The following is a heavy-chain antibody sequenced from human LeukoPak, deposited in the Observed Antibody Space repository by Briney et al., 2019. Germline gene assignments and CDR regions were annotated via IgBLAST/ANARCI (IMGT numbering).Heavy chain of an antibody. CDR3: AKDKSKQWLPDDY. CDR1: GFTFSSYG. Sequence: PGGSLRLSCAASGFTFSSYGMHWVRQAPGKGLEWVAFIRYDGSNKYYADSVKGRFTISRDNSKNTLYLQMNSLRTEDTAVYHCAKDKSKQWLPDDYWGQGTLVTVSS. V-gene: IGHV3-30*02. CDR2: IRYDGSNK. J-gene: IGHJ4*02. D-gene: IGHD6-19*01.